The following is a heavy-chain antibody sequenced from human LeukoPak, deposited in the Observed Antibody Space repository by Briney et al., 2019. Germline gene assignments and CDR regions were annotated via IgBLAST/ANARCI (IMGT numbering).Heavy chain of an antibody. J-gene: IGHJ5*02. V-gene: IGHV4-39*01. Sequence: SETLSLTCAVSGGPMMTGPYYWGWIRQPPGKGLGWLGSIFFDGTTYYSPSLKSRVTISVDTSKNQFSLKLSSVTAADTAVYYCVGLWSDYGNNWFDPWGQGTLVTVSS. D-gene: IGHD3-3*01. CDR3: VGLWSDYGNNWFDP. CDR1: GGPMMTGPYY. CDR2: IFFDGTT.